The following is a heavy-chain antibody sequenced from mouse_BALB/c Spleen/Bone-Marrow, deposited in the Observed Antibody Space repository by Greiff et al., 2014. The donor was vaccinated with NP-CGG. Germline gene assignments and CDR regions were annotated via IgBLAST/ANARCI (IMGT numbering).Heavy chain of an antibody. CDR3: AAGYYGNSGWFAY. CDR2: INHSSGYT. D-gene: IGHD2-1*01. J-gene: IGHJ3*01. V-gene: IGHV1-4*01. Sequence: VKLQQSGAELARPGASVKMSCKASGYTFTSYTMHWVKQRPGQGLEWIGYINHSSGYTNYNQTFKAKATLTADKSSSTAYMQLIILTTEDTAVYYCAAGYYGNSGWFAYGGQGTLVTVSA. CDR1: GYTFTSYT.